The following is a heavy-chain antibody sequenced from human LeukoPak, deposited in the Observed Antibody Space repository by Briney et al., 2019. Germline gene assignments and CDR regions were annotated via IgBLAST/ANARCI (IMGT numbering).Heavy chain of an antibody. J-gene: IGHJ2*01. CDR2: INWNGGST. Sequence: GESLRLSCAASGFTFDDYGMSWVRQAPGKGLEWVSGINWNGGSTGYADSVKGRFTISRDNAKNSLYLQMNSLRAEDTALYHCARSGYCSSTSCDPWYFDLWGRGTLVTVSS. CDR3: ARSGYCSSTSCDPWYFDL. CDR1: GFTFDDYG. V-gene: IGHV3-20*01. D-gene: IGHD2-2*01.